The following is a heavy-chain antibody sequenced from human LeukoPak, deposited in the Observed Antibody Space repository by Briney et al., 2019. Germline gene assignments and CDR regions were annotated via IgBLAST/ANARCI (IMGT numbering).Heavy chain of an antibody. CDR1: GFTFSDYY. Sequence: GGSLRLSCAASGFTFSDYYMSWIRQALGKGLEWVAYITSSGDDIYYADSVKGRFTISRDNAKNALFLRMNSLRVEDTATYYCASDIVATSGDFWGQGTLVSVSS. CDR2: ITSSGDDI. J-gene: IGHJ4*02. V-gene: IGHV3-11*01. D-gene: IGHD5-12*01. CDR3: ASDIVATSGDF.